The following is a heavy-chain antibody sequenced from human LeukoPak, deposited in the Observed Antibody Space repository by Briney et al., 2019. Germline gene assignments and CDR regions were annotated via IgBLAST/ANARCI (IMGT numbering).Heavy chain of an antibody. CDR2: IIPIFGTA. Sequence: SVKVSCKASGGTFSSYAISWVRQAPGQGLEWMGGIIPIFGTANYAQKFQGRVTITADKSTSTAYMELSSLRSEDTAVYYCARAPIQLWPVEYYYYMDVWGKGTTVTVSS. J-gene: IGHJ6*03. CDR1: GGTFSSYA. D-gene: IGHD5-18*01. CDR3: ARAPIQLWPVEYYYYMDV. V-gene: IGHV1-69*06.